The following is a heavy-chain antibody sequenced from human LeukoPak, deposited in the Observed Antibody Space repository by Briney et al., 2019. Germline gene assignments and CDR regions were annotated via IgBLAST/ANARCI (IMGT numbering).Heavy chain of an antibody. CDR2: INPNSGGT. Sequence: ASVKVSCKASGYTFTGYYMHWVRQAPGQGLQWMGWINPNSGGTNYAQKFQGRVTMTRDTSISTAYMELSRLRSDDTAVYYCAREESLPGYSSSWGPRASSISFDPWGQGTLVTVSS. J-gene: IGHJ5*02. V-gene: IGHV1-2*02. D-gene: IGHD6-13*01. CDR3: AREESLPGYSSSWGPRASSISFDP. CDR1: GYTFTGYY.